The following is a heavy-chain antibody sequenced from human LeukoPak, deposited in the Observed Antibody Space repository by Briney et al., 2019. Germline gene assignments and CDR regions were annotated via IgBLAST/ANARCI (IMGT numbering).Heavy chain of an antibody. Sequence: GGSLRLSCAASGFTFSNSALNWVRQAQGQGMEWVYAISSRGGSTFYTDSMKSRFTISRDNSKNTLYLQMDSLRAEDTAVYFCAKLDYGDYWGQGTLVTVSS. CDR3: AKLDYGDY. J-gene: IGHJ4*02. CDR1: GFTFSNSA. V-gene: IGHV3-23*01. D-gene: IGHD4-17*01. CDR2: ISSRGGST.